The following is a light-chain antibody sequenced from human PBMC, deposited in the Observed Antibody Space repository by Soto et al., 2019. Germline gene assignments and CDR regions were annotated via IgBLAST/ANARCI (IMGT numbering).Light chain of an antibody. V-gene: IGLV2-8*01. CDR1: SRDVGAYKF. Sequence: SALTQPPSASGSPGQSVTISCTGTSRDVGAYKFVSWYQQHPGKAPKLLIYDVSKRPTGVPDRFSGSKSGNTASLTVSGLQADDEADYYCSSYAGNNNYVFGSATKLTVL. CDR2: DVS. CDR3: SSYAGNNNYV. J-gene: IGLJ1*01.